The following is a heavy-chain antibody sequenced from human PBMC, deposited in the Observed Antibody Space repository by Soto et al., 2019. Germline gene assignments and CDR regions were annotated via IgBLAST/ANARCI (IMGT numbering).Heavy chain of an antibody. CDR1: GYTFTSYA. D-gene: IGHD1-26*01. CDR3: ATDKLLGNYYYYGMDV. Sequence: QVQLVQSGAEVKKPGASVKVSCKASGYTFTSYAMHWVRQAPGQRLEWMGWINAGNGNTKYSQKFQGRVTITRDTSASTAYMELSSLRSEDTAVYYCATDKLLGNYYYYGMDVWGQGTTVTVSS. CDR2: INAGNGNT. V-gene: IGHV1-3*01. J-gene: IGHJ6*02.